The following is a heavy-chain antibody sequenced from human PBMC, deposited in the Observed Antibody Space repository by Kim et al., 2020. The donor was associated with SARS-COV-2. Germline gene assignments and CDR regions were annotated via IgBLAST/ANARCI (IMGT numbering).Heavy chain of an antibody. J-gene: IGHJ3*02. CDR2: IKQDGNYK. Sequence: GGSLRLSCAASGFTFSSYWMTWVRQAPGKGLEWVANIKQDGNYKYYVDSVKGRFTISRDNSKNSLYLQMNSLRAEDTAVYYCARDADLYSSWKNGVDIWG. CDR3: ARDADLYSSWKNGVDI. D-gene: IGHD6-19*01. CDR1: GFTFSSYW. V-gene: IGHV3-7*01.